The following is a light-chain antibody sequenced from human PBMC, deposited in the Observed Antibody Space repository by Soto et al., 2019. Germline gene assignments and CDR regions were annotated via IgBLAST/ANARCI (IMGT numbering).Light chain of an antibody. V-gene: IGKV3-11*01. CDR1: ESISDY. Sequence: EIVLTQSPATLSLSPGERASLSCRASESISDYLAWYQQKPGQAPRLLIYAASSRATGIPARFSGSGSGTDFTLTISSLQPEDCAVYYCQQCSNWPRTFGQGTKVEIK. CDR3: QQCSNWPRT. J-gene: IGKJ1*01. CDR2: AAS.